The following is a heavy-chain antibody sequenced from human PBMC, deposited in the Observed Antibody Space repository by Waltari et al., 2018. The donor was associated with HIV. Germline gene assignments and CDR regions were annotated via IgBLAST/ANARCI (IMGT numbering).Heavy chain of an antibody. CDR3: AKMATIGGFDY. V-gene: IGHV1-46*01. CDR2: INPSGGST. J-gene: IGHJ4*02. CDR1: GYTFTSYY. Sequence: QVQLVQSGAEVKKPGASVKVSCKASGYTFTSYYMHWVRQAPGQGLEWMGIINPSGGSTSYAQKFQGRVTMTRDTSTSTVYMELSSLRSEDTAVYYCAKMATIGGFDYWGQGTLVTVSS. D-gene: IGHD5-12*01.